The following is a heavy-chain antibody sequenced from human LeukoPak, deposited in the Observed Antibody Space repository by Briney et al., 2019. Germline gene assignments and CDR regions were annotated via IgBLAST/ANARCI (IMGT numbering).Heavy chain of an antibody. CDR2: MNPNSGNT. Sequence: ASVKVSCKASGYTFTSYDINRVRQATGQGLEWMGWMNPNSGNTGYAQKFQGRVTMTRNTSISTAYMELSSLRSEDTAVYYCARAGIAVAGRRFDYWGQGTLVTVSS. V-gene: IGHV1-8*01. D-gene: IGHD6-19*01. CDR1: GYTFTSYD. CDR3: ARAGIAVAGRRFDY. J-gene: IGHJ4*02.